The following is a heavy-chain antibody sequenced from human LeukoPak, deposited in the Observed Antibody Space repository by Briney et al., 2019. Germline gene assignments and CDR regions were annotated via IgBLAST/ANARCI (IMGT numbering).Heavy chain of an antibody. V-gene: IGHV3-33*01. CDR3: ARENHSGYYRFDY. D-gene: IGHD3-22*01. J-gene: IGHJ4*02. CDR1: GFTFSSYG. Sequence: GGSLRLSCAASGFTFSSYGMHWVRQAPGKGLEWVAVIWYDGSNKYYADSVKGRFTISRDNSKNTLYLQMNSLRAEDTAVYYCARENHSGYYRFDYWGQGTQVTVSS. CDR2: IWYDGSNK.